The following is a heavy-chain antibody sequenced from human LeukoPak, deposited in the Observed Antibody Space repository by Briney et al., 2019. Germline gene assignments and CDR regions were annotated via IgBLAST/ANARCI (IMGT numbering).Heavy chain of an antibody. J-gene: IGHJ4*02. CDR2: INSDGSST. Sequence: GGSLRLSCAASGFTSSSYWMHWVRQAPGKGLVWVSRINSDGSSTSYADSVKGRFTISRDNAKNTLYLQMNSLRAEDTAVYYCARVWTICPSCYTREDYWGQGTLVTVSS. CDR1: GFTSSSYW. D-gene: IGHD2-2*02. V-gene: IGHV3-74*01. CDR3: ARVWTICPSCYTREDY.